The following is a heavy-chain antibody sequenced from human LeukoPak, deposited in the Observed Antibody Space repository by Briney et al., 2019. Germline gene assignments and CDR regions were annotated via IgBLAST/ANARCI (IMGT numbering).Heavy chain of an antibody. CDR3: ARGGPPCSSTSCYPFDY. CDR1: GGSFSGYY. Sequence: KPSETLSLTCAVYGGSFSGYYWSWIRRPPGKGLEGIGEVNHSGSTNYNPSLKSRVTISVDTSKNQFSLKLSSVTAADTAVYYCARGGPPCSSTSCYPFDYWGQGTLVTVSS. V-gene: IGHV4-34*01. CDR2: VNHSGST. D-gene: IGHD2-2*01. J-gene: IGHJ4*02.